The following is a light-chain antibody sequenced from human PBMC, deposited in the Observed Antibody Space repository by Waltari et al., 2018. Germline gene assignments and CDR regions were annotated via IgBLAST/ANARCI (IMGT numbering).Light chain of an antibody. Sequence: QSALTQPASVSGSPGPSITISCSGTSSDVGRYNFVSWYQQHPGKAPKRVIYEVTNRPSGISNRFSGSKSGNTASLTISGLQAEDEADYYCSSYTSSGTRIFGTGTKVTVL. V-gene: IGLV2-14*01. J-gene: IGLJ1*01. CDR3: SSYTSSGTRI. CDR1: SSDVGRYNF. CDR2: EVT.